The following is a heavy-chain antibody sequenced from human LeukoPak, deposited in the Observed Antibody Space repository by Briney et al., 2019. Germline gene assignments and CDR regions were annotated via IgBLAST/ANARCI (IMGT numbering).Heavy chain of an antibody. V-gene: IGHV3-23*01. Sequence: GGSLRLSCAASGFTFSSYAMSWVRQAPGKGLEWVSAISGSGGSTYYADSVRGRFTISRDNSKNTLYLQMNGLRAEDTAVYYCAKPYYYGSGSYFLHFDFWGQGALVTVSS. CDR1: GFTFSSYA. D-gene: IGHD3-10*01. J-gene: IGHJ4*02. CDR3: AKPYYYGSGSYFLHFDF. CDR2: ISGSGGST.